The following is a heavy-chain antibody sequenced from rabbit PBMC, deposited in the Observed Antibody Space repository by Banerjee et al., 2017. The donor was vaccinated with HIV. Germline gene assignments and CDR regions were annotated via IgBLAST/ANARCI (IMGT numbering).Heavy chain of an antibody. D-gene: IGHD4-1*01. CDR3: ARSNDWGLEYFHL. CDR1: GFSFSGNYW. V-gene: IGHV1S40*01. CDR2: IHTNSGT. Sequence: QSLEESGGDLVKPGASLTLTCTVSGFSFSGNYWLCWVRQAPGKGLEWIGCIHTNSGTYYASWVNGRFTISRTSSTTVALQMTSLTAADTATYFCARSNDWGLEYFHLWGQGTLVTVS. J-gene: IGHJ4*01.